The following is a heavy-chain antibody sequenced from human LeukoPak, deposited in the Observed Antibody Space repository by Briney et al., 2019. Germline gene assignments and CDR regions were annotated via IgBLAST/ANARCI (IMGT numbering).Heavy chain of an antibody. D-gene: IGHD2-8*01. CDR1: GGSISSSSYY. CDR3: ANLYGDY. J-gene: IGHJ4*02. Sequence: SETLSLTCTVSGGSISSSSYYWGWIRQSPGKGLEWIGSIYHSGSTYYNPSLKSRVTISVDTSKNQFSLKLSSVTAADTAVYYCANLYGDYWGQGTLVTVSS. CDR2: IYHSGST. V-gene: IGHV4-39*01.